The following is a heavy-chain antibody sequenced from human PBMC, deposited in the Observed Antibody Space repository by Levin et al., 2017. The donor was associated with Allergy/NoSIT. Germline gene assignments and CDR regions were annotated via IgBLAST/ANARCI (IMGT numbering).Heavy chain of an antibody. CDR3: AITHHRYYDFWSGYYLFDY. CDR2: ISSSSSYI. Sequence: GGSLRLSCAASGFTFSSYSMNWVRQAPGKGLEWVSSISSSSSYIYYADSVKGRFTISRDNAKNSLYLQMNSLRAEDTAVYYCAITHHRYYDFWSGYYLFDYWGQGTLVTVSS. J-gene: IGHJ4*02. D-gene: IGHD3-3*01. CDR1: GFTFSSYS. V-gene: IGHV3-21*01.